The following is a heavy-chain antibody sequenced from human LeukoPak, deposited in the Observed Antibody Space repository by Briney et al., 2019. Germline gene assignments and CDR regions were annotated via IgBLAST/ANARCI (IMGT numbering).Heavy chain of an antibody. CDR2: ISGSGGST. J-gene: IGHJ4*02. Sequence: GGSLRLSCAASGFTFSSYAVSWVRQAPGKGLEWVSAISGSGGSTYYADSVKGRFTISRDNSKNTLYLQMNSLRAEDTAVYYCAKPRDIVVVVAAVDYWGQGTLVTVFS. CDR3: AKPRDIVVVVAAVDY. CDR1: GFTFSSYA. D-gene: IGHD2-15*01. V-gene: IGHV3-23*01.